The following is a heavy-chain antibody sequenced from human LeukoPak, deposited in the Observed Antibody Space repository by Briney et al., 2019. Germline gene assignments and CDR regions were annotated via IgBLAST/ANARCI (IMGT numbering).Heavy chain of an antibody. CDR3: AKDSARYFDWLFDY. J-gene: IGHJ4*02. CDR2: IHYGGSNK. V-gene: IGHV3-30*02. CDR1: GFTFSSYG. Sequence: GGSLRLSCAASGFTFSSYGLHWVRQAPGKGLEWVAFIHYGGSNKYYADSVKGRFTISRDNSKNTLYLQMNSLRAEDTAVYYCAKDSARYFDWLFDYWGQGTLVTVSS. D-gene: IGHD3-9*01.